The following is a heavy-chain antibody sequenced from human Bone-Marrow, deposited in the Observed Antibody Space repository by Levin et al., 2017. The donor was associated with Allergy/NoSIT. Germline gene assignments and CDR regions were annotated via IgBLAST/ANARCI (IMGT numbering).Heavy chain of an antibody. CDR3: ARLAHQEWLLLHPNYYMDV. Sequence: GGSLRLSCAASGFNFSSSAMSWVRQAPGKGLEWVSTISGSGGFTHSAVSVKGRFTVSRDNSKNTLYLQMNSLRAGDTAVYYCARLAHQEWLLLHPNYYMDVWGKGTTVTVSS. J-gene: IGHJ6*03. V-gene: IGHV3-23*01. CDR2: ISGSGGFT. D-gene: IGHD3-3*01. CDR1: GFNFSSSA.